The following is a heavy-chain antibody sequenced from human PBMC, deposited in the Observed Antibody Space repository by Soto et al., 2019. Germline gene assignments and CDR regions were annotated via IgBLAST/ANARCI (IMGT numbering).Heavy chain of an antibody. V-gene: IGHV4-34*01. CDR2: INHSGST. J-gene: IGHJ4*02. D-gene: IGHD3-3*01. CDR1: GGYFSGYY. Sequence: SETLSLTYAVYGGYFSGYYGSWIRQPPGKGLEWIGEINHSGSTNYNPSLKSRVTISVDTSKNQFSLKLSSVTAADTAVYYCARGYYDFWSGYVFDYWGQGTLVTVSS. CDR3: ARGYYDFWSGYVFDY.